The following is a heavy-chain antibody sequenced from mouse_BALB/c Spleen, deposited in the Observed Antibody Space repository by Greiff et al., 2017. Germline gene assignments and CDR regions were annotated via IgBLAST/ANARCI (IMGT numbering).Heavy chain of an antibody. CDR1: GFSLTSYG. CDR3: ARENYGYWYFDV. D-gene: IGHD1-1*01. V-gene: IGHV2-9*02. CDR2: IWAGGST. Sequence: VQLQESGPGLVAPSQSLSITCTVSGFSLTSYGVHWVRQPPGKGLEWLGVIWAGGSTNYNSALMSRLSISKDNSKSQVFLKMNSLQTDDTAMYYCARENYGYWYFDVWGAGTTVTVSS. J-gene: IGHJ1*01.